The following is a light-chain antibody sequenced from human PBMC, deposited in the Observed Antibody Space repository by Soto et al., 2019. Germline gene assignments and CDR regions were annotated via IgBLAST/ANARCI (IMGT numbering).Light chain of an antibody. V-gene: IGKV1-5*01. CDR2: DAS. J-gene: IGKJ4*01. Sequence: TQSPATLSLSPGERATLSCRASQSISSCFAWYQQKPGKAPKLLIYDASSLESGVPSRLSGSGSGTEFTITISSLKHDDFETYYCQQYNSYTLTFGGGTKVDIK. CDR1: QSISSC. CDR3: QQYNSYTLT.